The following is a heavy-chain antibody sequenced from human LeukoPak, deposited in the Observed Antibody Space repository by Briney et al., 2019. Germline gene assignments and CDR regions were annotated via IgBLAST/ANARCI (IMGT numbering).Heavy chain of an antibody. CDR3: ARVYCEWCYYDSSGYYPRYYYYYMDV. Sequence: SETLSLTCTVSGGSISSSSYYWGWIRQPPGKGLEWIGSIYYSGSTYYNPSLKSRVTISVDTSKNQFSLKLSSVTAADTAVYYCARVYCEWCYYDSSGYYPRYYYYYMDVWGKGTTVTVSS. CDR1: GGSISSSSYY. V-gene: IGHV4-39*07. J-gene: IGHJ6*03. CDR2: IYYSGST. D-gene: IGHD3-22*01.